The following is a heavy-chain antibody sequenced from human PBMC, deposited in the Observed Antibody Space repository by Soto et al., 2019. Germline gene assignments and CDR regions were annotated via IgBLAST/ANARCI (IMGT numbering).Heavy chain of an antibody. J-gene: IGHJ6*02. Sequence: ASVKVSCKASGYTFTGYYMHWVRQAPGQGLEWMGWISAYNGNTNYAQKLQGRVTMTTDTSTSTAYMELRSLRSDDTAVYYCASGIAAAGNYYYYGMDVWGQGTTVTVSS. CDR3: ASGIAAAGNYYYYGMDV. CDR1: GYTFTGYY. D-gene: IGHD6-13*01. CDR2: ISAYNGNT. V-gene: IGHV1-18*04.